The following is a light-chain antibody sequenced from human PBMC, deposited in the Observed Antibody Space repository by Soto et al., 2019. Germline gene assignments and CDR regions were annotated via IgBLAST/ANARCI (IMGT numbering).Light chain of an antibody. CDR3: RQYDNLPIT. CDR2: HAS. CDR1: QDISNY. J-gene: IGKJ3*01. Sequence: DIQMTQSPSSLSASVGDRVTITCQASQDISNYLNWYQQKPGNAPKLLIYHASNLESGVPSRFSASGSGTDFTFTISSLQAEDIATYYCRQYDNLPITFGPGTKVDIK. V-gene: IGKV1-33*01.